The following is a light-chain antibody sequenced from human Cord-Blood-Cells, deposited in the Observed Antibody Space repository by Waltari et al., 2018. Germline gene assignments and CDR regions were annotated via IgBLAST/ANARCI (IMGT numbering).Light chain of an antibody. CDR3: QQYGSSRWT. J-gene: IGKJ1*01. Sequence: EIVLPQSPGTLSLSPAERATLSCRTSQSVSSSYLAWYQQKPGQAPRLLICGASSRATGIPDRFSGSGSGTDFTLTISRLEPEDFAVYYCQQYGSSRWTFGQGTKVEI. V-gene: IGKV3-20*01. CDR2: GAS. CDR1: QSVSSSY.